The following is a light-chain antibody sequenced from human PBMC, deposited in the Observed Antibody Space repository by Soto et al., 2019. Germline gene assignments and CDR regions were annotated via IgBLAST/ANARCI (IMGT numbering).Light chain of an antibody. CDR1: QSVSSY. Sequence: EIVFTQSPFTLSLSPGERATLSCRASQSVSSYLAWYQKKPGQAPRLLIYGASSRATGIPDRFSGSGSGTDFTLTISRLEPEDFAVYYCQQYDSSPWTFGQGTKVDIK. CDR3: QQYDSSPWT. V-gene: IGKV3-20*01. CDR2: GAS. J-gene: IGKJ1*01.